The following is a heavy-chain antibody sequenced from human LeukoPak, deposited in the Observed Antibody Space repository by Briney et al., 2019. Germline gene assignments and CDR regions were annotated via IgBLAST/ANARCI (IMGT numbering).Heavy chain of an antibody. CDR3: ARDRYYDSSGYSDPDAFDI. Sequence: GGSLRLSCAASGFTVSSNYMSWVRQAPGKGLEWVPVIYSGGSTYYADSVKGRFTISRDNSKNTLYLQMNSLRAEDTAVYYCARDRYYDSSGYSDPDAFDIWGQGTMVTVSS. CDR1: GFTVSSNY. V-gene: IGHV3-53*01. J-gene: IGHJ3*02. CDR2: IYSGGST. D-gene: IGHD3-22*01.